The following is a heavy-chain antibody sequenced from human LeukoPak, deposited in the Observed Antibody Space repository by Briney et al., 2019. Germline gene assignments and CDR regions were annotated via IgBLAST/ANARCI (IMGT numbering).Heavy chain of an antibody. CDR3: ARVSGIAVAGTDGAFDI. CDR1: GGSFSGYY. D-gene: IGHD6-19*01. V-gene: IGHV4-34*01. Sequence: SETLPLTCAVYGGSFSGYYWSWIRQPPGKGLEWIGEINHSGSTNYNPSLKSRVTISVDTSKNQFSLKLSSVTAADTAVYYCARVSGIAVAGTDGAFDIWGQGTMVTVSS. J-gene: IGHJ3*02. CDR2: INHSGST.